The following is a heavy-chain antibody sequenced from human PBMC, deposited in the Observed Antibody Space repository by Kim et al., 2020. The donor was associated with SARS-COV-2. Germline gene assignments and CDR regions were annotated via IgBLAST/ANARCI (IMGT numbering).Heavy chain of an antibody. V-gene: IGHV5-51*01. CDR2: IYPGDSDT. CDR3: ARHLVQLERRGWFDP. Sequence: GESLQISCKGSGYSFTSYWIGWVRQMPGKGLEWMGIIYPGDSDTRYSPSFQGQVTISADKSISTAYLQWSSLKASDTAMYYCARHLVQLERRGWFDPWGQGTLVTVSS. CDR1: GYSFTSYW. D-gene: IGHD1-1*01. J-gene: IGHJ5*02.